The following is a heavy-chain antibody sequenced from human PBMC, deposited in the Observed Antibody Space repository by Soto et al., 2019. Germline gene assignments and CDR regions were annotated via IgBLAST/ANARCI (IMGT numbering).Heavy chain of an antibody. V-gene: IGHV4-39*01. CDR2: IYSSGST. D-gene: IGHD3-9*01. Sequence: QLQLQQSAPGLVKPSATPFLTRTASGVSVSRSNCSWGLVLQPPGQGLEWIGSIYSSGSTYYNPSLTRRVTISVATSKTKFSLKVSSETAADTDVYYCARQTGTDGMDVWGQGTKVTV. CDR3: ARQTGTDGMDV. J-gene: IGHJ6*02. CDR1: GVSVSRSNCS.